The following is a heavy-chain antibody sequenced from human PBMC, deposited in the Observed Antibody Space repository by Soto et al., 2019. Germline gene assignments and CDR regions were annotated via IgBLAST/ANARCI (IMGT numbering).Heavy chain of an antibody. CDR3: ARRYGGHVDY. CDR2: IYYSGST. J-gene: IGHJ4*02. Sequence: QVQLQESGPGRVKPSETLSLTCTVSGGSISSYYWSWIRLPPGKGPEWIGDIYYSGSTNYNPSLKSRVTSAVDTSRNQFSLKLSAVTAADTAVYYCARRYGGHVDYWGQGTLVTVSS. CDR1: GGSISSYY. D-gene: IGHD4-17*01. V-gene: IGHV4-59*08.